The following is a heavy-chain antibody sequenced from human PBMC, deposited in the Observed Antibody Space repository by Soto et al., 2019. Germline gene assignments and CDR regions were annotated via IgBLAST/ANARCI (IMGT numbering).Heavy chain of an antibody. CDR2: ISANNGNT. J-gene: IGHJ4*02. Sequence: QVQLAQSGAEVKKPGASVKVSCKASGYIFTGYGISWVRQAPGQGLEWMGWISANNGNTNYAQKLQGRVTLTRDTSTSTVYMELRSLRPDDTAVYYCARDEGSGSRVAPLTYWGQGTLVTVSS. V-gene: IGHV1-18*01. D-gene: IGHD1-26*01. CDR1: GYIFTGYG. CDR3: ARDEGSGSRVAPLTY.